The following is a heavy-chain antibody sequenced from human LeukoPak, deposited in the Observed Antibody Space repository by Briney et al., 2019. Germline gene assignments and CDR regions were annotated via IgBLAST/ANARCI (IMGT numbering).Heavy chain of an antibody. CDR2: INSDGSST. CDR1: GFTFSSYW. CDR3: ARSPYSYGSDFDY. Sequence: PGGSLRLSCAASGFTFSSYWMHWVRQAPGKGLAWVSRINSDGSSTTYADSVKGRFTISRDNAKNTLYLQMSSLRAEDTAVYYCARSPYSYGSDFDYWGQGTLVTVSS. J-gene: IGHJ4*02. D-gene: IGHD5-18*01. V-gene: IGHV3-74*01.